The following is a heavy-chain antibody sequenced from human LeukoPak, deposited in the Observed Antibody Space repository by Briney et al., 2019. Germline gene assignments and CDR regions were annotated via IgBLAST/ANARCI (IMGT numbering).Heavy chain of an antibody. V-gene: IGHV1-8*01. CDR2: MNPNSGNT. CDR1: GYTFTSYD. J-gene: IGHJ6*03. D-gene: IGHD3-3*01. Sequence: GASVKVSCKASGYTFTSYDINWVRQATGQGLEWMGWMNPNSGNTGYAQKFQGRVTMTRNTSISTAYMELSSLRSEDTAVYYCARGDYDFWSGYYTSGHPDYYMDVWGKGTTVTVSS. CDR3: ARGDYDFWSGYYTSGHPDYYMDV.